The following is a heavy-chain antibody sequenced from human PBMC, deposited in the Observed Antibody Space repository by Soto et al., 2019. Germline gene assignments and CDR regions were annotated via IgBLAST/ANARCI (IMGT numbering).Heavy chain of an antibody. J-gene: IGHJ6*02. CDR2: IYYSGST. V-gene: IGHV4-39*07. Sequence: SETLSLTCTVSGGSIGSSSYCWGWIRQPPGKGLEWIGSIYYSGSTYYNPSLKSRVTISVDTSKNQFSLPWSSLKASDTAMYYCAGGGVRGVITRPRDYYGMDVWGQGTTVTVSS. CDR3: AGGGVRGVITRPRDYYGMDV. D-gene: IGHD3-10*01. CDR1: GGSIGSSSYC.